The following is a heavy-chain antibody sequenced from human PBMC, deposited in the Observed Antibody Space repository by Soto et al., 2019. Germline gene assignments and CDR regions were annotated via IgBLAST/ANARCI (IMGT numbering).Heavy chain of an antibody. CDR1: GFTFSSYA. J-gene: IGHJ4*02. CDR2: ISGSGGST. V-gene: IGHV3-23*01. D-gene: IGHD5-12*01. CDR3: ARNIVATIYYFDY. Sequence: GWSLRLSCAASGFTFSSYAMSWVRQAPGKGLEWVSAISGSGGSTYYADSVKGRFTISRDNSKNTLYLQMNSLRAEDTAVYYCARNIVATIYYFDYWGQGTLVTVSS.